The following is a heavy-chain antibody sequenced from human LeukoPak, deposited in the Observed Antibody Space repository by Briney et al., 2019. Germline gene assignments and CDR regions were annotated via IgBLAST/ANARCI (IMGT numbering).Heavy chain of an antibody. V-gene: IGHV1-2*02. J-gene: IGHJ4*02. D-gene: IGHD6-13*01. Sequence: ASVKVSCKASGYTFTGYYMHWVRQAPGQGLEWMGWINPNSGGTNYAQKFQGRVTMTRDTSISTAYMELSRLGFDDTAVYYCARDYQNSWYEIFSFDYWGQGTLVTVSS. CDR3: ARDYQNSWYEIFSFDY. CDR1: GYTFTGYY. CDR2: INPNSGGT.